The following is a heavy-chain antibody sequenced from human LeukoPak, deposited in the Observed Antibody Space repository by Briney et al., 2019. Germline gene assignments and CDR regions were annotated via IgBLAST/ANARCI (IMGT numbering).Heavy chain of an antibody. Sequence: SVKVSCKASGYTFTGYYMHWVRQAPGQGLEWMGRIIPILGIANYAQKFQGRVTITADKSTSTAYMELSSLRSEDTAVYYCARGDSSSFDAFDIWGQGTMVTVSS. CDR2: IIPILGIA. CDR3: ARGDSSSFDAFDI. V-gene: IGHV1-69*04. D-gene: IGHD6-13*01. J-gene: IGHJ3*02. CDR1: GYTFTGYY.